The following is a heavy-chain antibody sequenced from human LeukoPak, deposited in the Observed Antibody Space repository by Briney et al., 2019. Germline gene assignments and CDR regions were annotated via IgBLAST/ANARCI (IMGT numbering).Heavy chain of an antibody. Sequence: SETLSLTCAVSGGSISSSNWWSWVRQPPGKGLEWIGEIYHSGSTNYSPSLKSRVTISVDKSKNQFSLKLSSVTAADTAVYYCAVGGVYLRGGAEAYDIWGQGTMVTVSS. CDR3: AVGGVYLRGGAEAYDI. D-gene: IGHD3-10*01. V-gene: IGHV4-4*02. CDR2: IYHSGST. CDR1: GGSISSSNW. J-gene: IGHJ3*02.